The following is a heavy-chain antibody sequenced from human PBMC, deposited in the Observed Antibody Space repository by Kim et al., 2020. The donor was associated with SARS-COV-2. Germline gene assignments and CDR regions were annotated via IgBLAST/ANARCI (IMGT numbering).Heavy chain of an antibody. J-gene: IGHJ4*02. V-gene: IGHV3-48*02. D-gene: IGHD5-18*01. CDR3: ARDHDSYGYFFDY. Sequence: YADSVKGRFTFSRDNAKNSLYLQMNSLRDEDTAVYYCARDHDSYGYFFDYWGQGTLVTVSS.